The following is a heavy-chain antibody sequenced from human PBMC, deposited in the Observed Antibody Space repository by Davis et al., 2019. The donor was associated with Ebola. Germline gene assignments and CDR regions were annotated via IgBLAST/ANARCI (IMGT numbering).Heavy chain of an antibody. V-gene: IGHV5-51*01. CDR3: ARFLEWKADF. D-gene: IGHD3-3*01. Sequence: GESLKISCKGSGYYFTSYWISWVRQMPGRGLEWMGIIYPGDSDTRYSPSFQGQVTISADKSITTAYLQWSSLKASDTAMYYCARFLEWKADFWGQGTLVTVSS. J-gene: IGHJ4*02. CDR2: IYPGDSDT. CDR1: GYYFTSYW.